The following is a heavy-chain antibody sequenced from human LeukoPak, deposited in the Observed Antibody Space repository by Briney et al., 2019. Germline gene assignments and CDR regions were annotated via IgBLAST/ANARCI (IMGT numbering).Heavy chain of an antibody. V-gene: IGHV3-53*01. CDR1: GFTVSSNY. Sequence: GGSLRLSCAASGFTVSSNYMSWVRQAPGKGLEWVSVIYSGGSTYYADSVKGRFTISRDNSKNTLYLQMNSLRAEDTAVYYCASFKYGASQAFDIWGQGTMVTVSS. CDR2: IYSGGST. CDR3: ASFKYGASQAFDI. D-gene: IGHD4-17*01. J-gene: IGHJ3*02.